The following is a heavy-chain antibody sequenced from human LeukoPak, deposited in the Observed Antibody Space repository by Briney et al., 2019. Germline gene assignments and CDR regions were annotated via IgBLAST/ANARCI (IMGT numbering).Heavy chain of an antibody. V-gene: IGHV3-7*01. D-gene: IGHD2-2*01. CDR1: GFTFSSYW. J-gene: IGHJ4*02. Sequence: PGGSLRLSCAASGFTFSSYWMSWVRQAPGKGLEWVANIKQDGSEKYYVDSVKGRFTISRDNAKNSLYLQMNSLRAEDTAVYYCARDITDVVPAASDYWGQGTLVTVSS. CDR3: ARDITDVVPAASDY. CDR2: IKQDGSEK.